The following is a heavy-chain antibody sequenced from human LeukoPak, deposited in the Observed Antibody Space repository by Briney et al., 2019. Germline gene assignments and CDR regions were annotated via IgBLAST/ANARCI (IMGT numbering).Heavy chain of an antibody. CDR1: GFTFSNYW. J-gene: IGHJ4*02. V-gene: IGHV3-74*01. Sequence: PGGSLRLSCAASGFTFSNYWMHWVRQAPGKGLVWVSRVNSDGSSTTYAGSVKGRFTISRDNAKNALYLQMSSLRAEDTAVYYCARGGVTGAPNYYWGQGTLVTVSS. CDR3: ARGGVTGAPNYY. CDR2: VNSDGSST. D-gene: IGHD1-20*01.